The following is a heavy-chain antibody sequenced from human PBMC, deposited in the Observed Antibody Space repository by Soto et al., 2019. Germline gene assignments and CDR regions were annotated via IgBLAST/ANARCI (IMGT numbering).Heavy chain of an antibody. V-gene: IGHV1-2*04. J-gene: IGHJ6*02. Sequence: APVKVSCKASGYTFTGYYMHWVRQAPGQGLEWMGWINPNSGGTNYAQKFQGWVTMTRDTSISTAYMELSRLRSDDTAVYYCARGDFDSSGYYRPYYYYGMDVWGQGTTVTVSS. CDR2: INPNSGGT. CDR1: GYTFTGYY. CDR3: ARGDFDSSGYYRPYYYYGMDV. D-gene: IGHD3-22*01.